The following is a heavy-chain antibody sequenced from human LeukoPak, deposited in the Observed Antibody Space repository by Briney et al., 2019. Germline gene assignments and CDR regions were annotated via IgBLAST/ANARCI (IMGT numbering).Heavy chain of an antibody. D-gene: IGHD6-19*01. J-gene: IGHJ4*02. CDR1: VFTFSSYG. V-gene: IGHV3-33*01. CDR3: ARSYIAVAGSALDC. Sequence: PGGSVRLSCAASVFTFSSYGLHWVRQPPGKGLEWVAVIWYDGSNKYYADSLKERFTIHRHKSKNTLYLPMNSLRAEDTAVYYCARSYIAVAGSALDCWGQGTLVTVSS. CDR2: IWYDGSNK.